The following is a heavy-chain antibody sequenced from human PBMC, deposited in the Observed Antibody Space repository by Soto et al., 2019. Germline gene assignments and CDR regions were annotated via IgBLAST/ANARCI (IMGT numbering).Heavy chain of an antibody. CDR1: TAPMSSYS. CDR2: IYYSGRT. Sequence: SETLSLTCTVSTAPMSSYSWSWIRQPPGKGPEWIGYIYYSGRTTYNPSLKSRLTISLDTSKNQFSLRLTSVTAADTAVYYCAADYASGSWRFDYWGQGALVTVSS. J-gene: IGHJ4*02. D-gene: IGHD3-10*01. V-gene: IGHV4-59*01. CDR3: AADYASGSWRFDY.